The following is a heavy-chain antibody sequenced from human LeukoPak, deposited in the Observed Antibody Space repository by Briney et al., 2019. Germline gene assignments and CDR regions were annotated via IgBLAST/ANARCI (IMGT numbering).Heavy chain of an antibody. CDR2: ISSSSSYI. D-gene: IGHD2-15*01. CDR1: GFTFSSYS. Sequence: PGGSLRLSCAASGFTFSSYSMNWVRQAPGKGLEWVSSISSSSSYIYYADSVKGRFTISSDNAQDSLYPEMNSLRAEDTAVYYCARAHYCSGGSCYLDYWGQGTLVTVSS. V-gene: IGHV3-21*01. CDR3: ARAHYCSGGSCYLDY. J-gene: IGHJ4*02.